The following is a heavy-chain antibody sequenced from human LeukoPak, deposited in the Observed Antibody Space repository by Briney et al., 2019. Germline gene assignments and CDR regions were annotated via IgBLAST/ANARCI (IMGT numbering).Heavy chain of an antibody. CDR2: ISSSGGTI. CDR1: GFTFSDYY. J-gene: IGHJ6*03. CDR3: ARTFYGSGSYGHMDV. D-gene: IGHD3-10*01. Sequence: GGSLRLSCAASGFTFSDYYMSWIRQAPGKGLEWVLYISSSGGTIYYADSVKGRFTISRDNAKNSLYLQMNSLRAEDTAVYYCARTFYGSGSYGHMDVWGKGTTVTVSS. V-gene: IGHV3-11*04.